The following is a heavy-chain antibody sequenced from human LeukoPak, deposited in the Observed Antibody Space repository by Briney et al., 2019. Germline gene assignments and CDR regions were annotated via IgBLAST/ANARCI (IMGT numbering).Heavy chain of an antibody. CDR2: MHSSGST. V-gene: IGHV4-4*07. CDR1: GGSIRNFY. D-gene: IGHD2-21*02. CDR3: ARDGGDGWFDP. Sequence: SETLSLTRTVSGGSIRNFYWSWLRQPAGKGLEWIGRMHSSGSTNYNPSLKSRVTMSVDTSKNQFSLKLSSVTAADTAVYYCARDGGDGWFDPWGQGTLVTVSS. J-gene: IGHJ5*02.